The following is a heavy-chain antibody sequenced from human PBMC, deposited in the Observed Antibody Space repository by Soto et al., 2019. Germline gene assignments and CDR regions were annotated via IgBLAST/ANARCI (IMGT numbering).Heavy chain of an antibody. Sequence: SETLSLTCAVYGGSFSGYYWSWIRQPPGKGLEWIGEINHSGSTNYNPSLKSRVSISADTSKNQFSLKLISVTAADTAVYYCARHLYYDFWSGSTPVDYCGQRTLVTVSS. CDR3: ARHLYYDFWSGSTPVDY. J-gene: IGHJ4*02. D-gene: IGHD3-3*01. V-gene: IGHV4-34*01. CDR1: GGSFSGYY. CDR2: INHSGST.